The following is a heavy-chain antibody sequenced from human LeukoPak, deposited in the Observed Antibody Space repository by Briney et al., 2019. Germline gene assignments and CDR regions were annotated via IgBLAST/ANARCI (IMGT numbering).Heavy chain of an antibody. D-gene: IGHD5-12*01. CDR2: IYYSGST. CDR3: AGRLRYSAYLPDY. J-gene: IGHJ4*02. V-gene: IGHV4-39*01. Sequence: SETLSLTCTVSGDSISSGDYYWGWIRQPPGQGLEFIGIIYYSGSTSHNPSLRSRVTLSVDTFKNQFSLKLTSVTAADTAVYHCAGRLRYSAYLPDYWGQGTLVTVSS. CDR1: GDSISSGDYY.